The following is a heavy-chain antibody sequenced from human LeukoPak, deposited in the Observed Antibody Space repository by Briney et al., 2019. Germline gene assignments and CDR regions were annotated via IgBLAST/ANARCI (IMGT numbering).Heavy chain of an antibody. V-gene: IGHV3-30*18. J-gene: IGHJ4*02. Sequence: TGGSLRLSCAASGFIFSSYDMYWVRHAPGRGLEWVAVISNDGNNKQYADSVKGRFTISRDNSKNTLYLQMNSPRADDTAVYHCAKDGLMRFFDYWGQGTLVTVSS. D-gene: IGHD2-8*01. CDR2: ISNDGNNK. CDR3: AKDGLMRFFDY. CDR1: GFIFSSYD.